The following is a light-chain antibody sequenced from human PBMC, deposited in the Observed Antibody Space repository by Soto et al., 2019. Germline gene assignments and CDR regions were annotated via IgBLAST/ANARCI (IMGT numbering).Light chain of an antibody. CDR1: QSVSSIY. J-gene: IGKJ1*01. V-gene: IGKV3-20*01. Sequence: EIVLTQSPGTLSLSPGQTATLSFRASQSVSSIYLAWYQQKPGQAPRLLIYGASRRATGIPDRFSGSESETDFTLTISRLEPEDFAVYYCQQYGSSHRTFGQGTKVDIK. CDR3: QQYGSSHRT. CDR2: GAS.